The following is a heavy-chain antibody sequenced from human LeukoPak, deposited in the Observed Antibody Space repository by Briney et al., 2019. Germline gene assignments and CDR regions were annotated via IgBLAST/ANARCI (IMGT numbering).Heavy chain of an antibody. Sequence: GRSLRLSCAASGFTFSSYGMHWVRQAPGKGLEWVAVISYDGSNKYYADSVKGRFTISRDNSKNTPYLQMNSLRAEDTAVYYCAKDMGTIFGVVTNYYYYGMDVWGQGTTVTVSS. CDR2: ISYDGSNK. V-gene: IGHV3-30*18. CDR1: GFTFSSYG. D-gene: IGHD3-3*01. CDR3: AKDMGTIFGVVTNYYYYGMDV. J-gene: IGHJ6*02.